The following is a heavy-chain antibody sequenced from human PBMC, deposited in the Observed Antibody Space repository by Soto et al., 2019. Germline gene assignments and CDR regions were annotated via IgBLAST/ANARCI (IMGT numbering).Heavy chain of an antibody. Sequence: GGSLRLSCAASGFTFSSYNMNWVRQAPGKGLEWVSYISSSGSTIYYADSVKGRFTISRDNAKNTLYLQMNSLRAEDTAVYYCAKVGSSWYSHFDYWGQGTLVTVSS. CDR3: AKVGSSWYSHFDY. D-gene: IGHD6-13*01. J-gene: IGHJ4*02. CDR1: GFTFSSYN. V-gene: IGHV3-48*01. CDR2: ISSSGSTI.